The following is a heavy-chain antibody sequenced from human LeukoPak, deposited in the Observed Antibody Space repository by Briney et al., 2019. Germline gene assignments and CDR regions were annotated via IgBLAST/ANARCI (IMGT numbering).Heavy chain of an antibody. CDR3: ARGAVCYDSSGYCVSSRASFDY. J-gene: IGHJ4*02. Sequence: GGSLRLSCAASGFTFSSYGMHWVRQAPGKGLEWVAFIRYDGSNKYYADSVKGRFTISRDNAKNTLYLQMNSLRAEDTAVYYCARGAVCYDSSGYCVSSRASFDYWGQGTLVTVSS. CDR2: IRYDGSNK. CDR1: GFTFSSYG. V-gene: IGHV3-30*02. D-gene: IGHD3-22*01.